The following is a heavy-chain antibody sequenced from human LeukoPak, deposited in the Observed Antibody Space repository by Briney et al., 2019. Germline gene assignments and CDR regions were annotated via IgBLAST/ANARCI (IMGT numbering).Heavy chain of an antibody. J-gene: IGHJ4*02. CDR1: GFTFNNYW. CDR2: ISWNSGSI. D-gene: IGHD3-22*01. CDR3: AKDTGYYYDSSNYWV. V-gene: IGHV3-9*01. Sequence: GGSLRLSCAASGFTFNNYWMHWVRQPPGKGLEWVSGISWNSGSIGYADSVKGRFTISRDNAKNSLYLQMNSLRAEDTALYYCAKDTGYYYDSSNYWVWGQGTLVTVSS.